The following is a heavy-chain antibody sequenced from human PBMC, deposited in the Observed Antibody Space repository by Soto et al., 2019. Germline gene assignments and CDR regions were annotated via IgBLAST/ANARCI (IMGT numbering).Heavy chain of an antibody. D-gene: IGHD4-17*01. CDR1: GFTFSSYA. V-gene: IGHV3-30*18. Sequence: QVQLVESGGGVVQPGRSLRLSCAASGFTFSSYAMHWVRQAPDKGLEWVAVISHDGRYEYYADSVKGRFTISRDNSRNTLYLQMNSLRAEDTAVYYCAKDFTSVINWYFDLWGRGTLVTVSS. J-gene: IGHJ2*01. CDR3: AKDFTSVINWYFDL. CDR2: ISHDGRYE.